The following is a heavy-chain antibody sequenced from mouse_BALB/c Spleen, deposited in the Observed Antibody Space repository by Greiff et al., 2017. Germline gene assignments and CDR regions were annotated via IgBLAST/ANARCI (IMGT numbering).Heavy chain of an antibody. D-gene: IGHD1-2*01. CDR1: GYSITSDYA. CDR2: ISYSGST. J-gene: IGHJ4*01. Sequence: VQLQQSGPGLVKPSQSLSLTCTVTGYSITSDYAWNWIRQFPGNKLEWMGYISYSGSTSYNPSLKSRISITRDTSKNQFFLQLNSVTTEDTATYYCARTTATSAMDYWGQGTSVTVSS. V-gene: IGHV3-2*02. CDR3: ARTTATSAMDY.